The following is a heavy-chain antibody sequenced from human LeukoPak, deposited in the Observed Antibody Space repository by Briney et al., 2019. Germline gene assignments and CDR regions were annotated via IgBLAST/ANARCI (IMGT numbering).Heavy chain of an antibody. V-gene: IGHV1-18*01. D-gene: IGHD3-22*01. Sequence: ASVKVSCKASGYTFTSYGISWVRQAPGQGLEWMGWISAYDGNTNYAQKLQGRVTMTTDTSTSTAYMELRSLRSDDTAVYYCARAGYYDSSGYYYYYGMDAWGQGTTVTVSS. CDR3: ARAGYYDSSGYYYYYGMDA. CDR2: ISAYDGNT. CDR1: GYTFTSYG. J-gene: IGHJ6*02.